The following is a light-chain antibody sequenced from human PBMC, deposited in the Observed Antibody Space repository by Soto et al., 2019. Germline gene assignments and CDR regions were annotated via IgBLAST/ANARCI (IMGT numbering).Light chain of an antibody. V-gene: IGLV3-25*02. CDR2: KDN. CDR3: QSSDNSGRYPYV. Sequence: SYELTQPPSVSVSPGQTARITCSGDALPKQYAYWYQQKPGQAPVVVIYKDNERPSGIPERFSGSSSGTTVTLTISGVQAEDEADYYCQSSDNSGRYPYVFGGGTQLTVL. J-gene: IGLJ7*01. CDR1: ALPKQY.